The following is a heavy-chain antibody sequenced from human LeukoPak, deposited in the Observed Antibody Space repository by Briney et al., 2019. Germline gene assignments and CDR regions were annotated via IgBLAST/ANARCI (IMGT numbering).Heavy chain of an antibody. CDR2: INTNTGNP. J-gene: IGHJ4*02. CDR1: GYRFTGYY. V-gene: IGHV7-4-1*02. CDR3: ARDHPYYYDSSGYGFDY. D-gene: IGHD3-22*01. Sequence: EASVKVSCKASGYRFTGYYMHWVRQAPGQGLEWMGWINTNTGNPTYAQGFTGRFVFSLDTSVSTAYLQISSLKAEDTAVYYCARDHPYYYDSSGYGFDYWGQGTLVTVSS.